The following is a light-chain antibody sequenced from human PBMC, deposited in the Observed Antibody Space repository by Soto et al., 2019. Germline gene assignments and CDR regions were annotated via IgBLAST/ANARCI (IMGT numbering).Light chain of an antibody. J-gene: IGKJ1*01. CDR1: QTISNW. CDR3: QQYSTYSWT. V-gene: IGKV1-5*01. Sequence: DFEMTQSPSTLSASVGDSVPITCTASQTISNWLDWYQLKKGKAPKLLIHDASSLESGVPSRLSGSAYGTELTITISSMQHDDFETYLCQQYSTYSWTFGHGTKVDIK. CDR2: DAS.